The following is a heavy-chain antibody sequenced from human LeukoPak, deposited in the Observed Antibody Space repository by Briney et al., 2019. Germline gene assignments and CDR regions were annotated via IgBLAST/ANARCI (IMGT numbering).Heavy chain of an antibody. CDR3: ARTGYSSSWYPGRYFDL. CDR1: GGSISSYY. CDR2: IYTSGST. Sequence: SETLSLTCTVSGGSISSYYWSWIRQPAGKGLEWIGRIYTSGSTNYNPSLKSRVTISVDTSKNQFSLKLSSVTAADTAVYYCARTGYSSSWYPGRYFDLWGRGTLVTVSS. D-gene: IGHD6-13*01. J-gene: IGHJ2*01. V-gene: IGHV4-4*07.